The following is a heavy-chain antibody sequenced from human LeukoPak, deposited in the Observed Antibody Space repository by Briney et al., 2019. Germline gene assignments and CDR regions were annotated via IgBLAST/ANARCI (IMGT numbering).Heavy chain of an antibody. CDR3: ARGYYSFDY. D-gene: IGHD3-10*01. V-gene: IGHV4-34*01. CDR2: INHSGST. Sequence: PSETLSLTCAVYGGSFSGYYWSWICQPPGKGLEWIGEINHSGSTNYNPSLKSRVTISVDTSKNQFSLKLSSVTAADTAVYYCARGYYSFDYWGQGTLVTVSS. J-gene: IGHJ4*02. CDR1: GGSFSGYY.